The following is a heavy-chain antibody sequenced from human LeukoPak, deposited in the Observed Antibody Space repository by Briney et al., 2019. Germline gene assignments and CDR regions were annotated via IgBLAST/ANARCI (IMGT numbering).Heavy chain of an antibody. CDR1: GGSFSGYY. D-gene: IGHD3-22*01. Sequence: SETLSLTCAVYGGSFSGYYWSWIRQPPGKGLEWIGEINHSGSTNYNPSLKSRVTISVDTSKNQFSLKLSSVTAADTAVYYCARGNGYDSSGYYFAPLPIEYWGQGTLVTVSS. V-gene: IGHV4-34*01. CDR2: INHSGST. J-gene: IGHJ4*02. CDR3: ARGNGYDSSGYYFAPLPIEY.